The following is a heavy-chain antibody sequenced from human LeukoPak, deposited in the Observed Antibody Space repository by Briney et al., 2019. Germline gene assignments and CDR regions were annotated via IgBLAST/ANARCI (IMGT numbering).Heavy chain of an antibody. D-gene: IGHD6-19*01. CDR2: INRKGGST. CDR3: ARELVVAGTGFGY. Sequence: GSLRLSCAASGFTFDDYGMCWVRPAPGKGMEWVSGINRKGGSTGYADSVKGRFTISRDNAKNSLYLQMNSVRAEDTALYYCARELVVAGTGFGYGGQGTLVTVSS. V-gene: IGHV3-20*04. CDR1: GFTFDDYG. J-gene: IGHJ4*02.